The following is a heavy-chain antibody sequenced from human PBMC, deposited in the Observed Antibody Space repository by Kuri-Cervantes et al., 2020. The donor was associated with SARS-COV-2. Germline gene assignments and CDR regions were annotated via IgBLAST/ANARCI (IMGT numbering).Heavy chain of an antibody. Sequence: GGSLRLSCVASGFNFSTTDMHWVRQAPGKGLEWVTFISSDGKNKRCMASGKGGFTISRSNSQNTLHLQMKSLRDEDTAIYYCAKGRAGVHDFWGQGTLVTVSS. CDR2: ISSDGKNK. J-gene: IGHJ4*02. D-gene: IGHD2-21*01. V-gene: IGHV3-30*18. CDR3: AKGRAGVHDF. CDR1: GFNFSTTD.